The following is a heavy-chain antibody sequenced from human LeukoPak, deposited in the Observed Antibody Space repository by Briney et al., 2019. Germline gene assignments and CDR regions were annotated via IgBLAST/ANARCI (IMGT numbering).Heavy chain of an antibody. CDR1: GFSFCSYE. CDR3: AREDGGSYFDY. CDR2: ISSWGSTI. D-gene: IGHD1-26*01. J-gene: IGHJ4*02. V-gene: IGHV3-48*03. Sequence: QPGGSLRLSCAASGFSFCSYEMNWVRQAPGRGLEWISYISSWGSTIYYADSVKGRFTISRDNAKNSLYLQMSSLRAEDTAVYYCAREDGGSYFDYWGQGTLVTVSS.